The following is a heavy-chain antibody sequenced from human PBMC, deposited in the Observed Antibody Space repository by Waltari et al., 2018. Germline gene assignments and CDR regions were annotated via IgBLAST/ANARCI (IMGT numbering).Heavy chain of an antibody. CDR3: ARSLHIFRAAAGMFDY. CDR1: DDSIRSGDYY. V-gene: IGHV4-39*01. D-gene: IGHD6-13*01. CDR2: VYYSGST. J-gene: IGHJ4*02. Sequence: QLQLQESGPGLVKPSGTLSLTCTVSDDSIRSGDYYWGWIRQPPGKGLEWIGSVYYSGSTSYNPSLKSRVTIFVDTSKKQFSLKLSSVTAADTAVYYCARSLHIFRAAAGMFDYWGQGSLVTVSS.